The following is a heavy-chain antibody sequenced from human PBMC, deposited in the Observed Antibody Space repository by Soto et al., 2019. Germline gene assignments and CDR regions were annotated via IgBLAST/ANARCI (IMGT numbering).Heavy chain of an antibody. V-gene: IGHV1-18*01. J-gene: IGHJ3*02. CDR3: ARGAFGVFTMVRGVLGAFDI. CDR1: GYTFTSYG. CDR2: ISAYNGNT. Sequence: QVQLVQSGAEVKKPGASVKVSCKASGYTFTSYGISWVRQAPGQGLEWMGWISAYNGNTNYAQKLQGRVTMTTDTTTSTADMGLRSLRSDDTAVYYCARGAFGVFTMVRGVLGAFDIWGQGTMVTVSS. D-gene: IGHD3-10*01.